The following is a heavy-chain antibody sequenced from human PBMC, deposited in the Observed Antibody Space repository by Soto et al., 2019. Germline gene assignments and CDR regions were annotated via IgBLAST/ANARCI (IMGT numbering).Heavy chain of an antibody. Sequence: QVQLQQWGAGLLKPSETLSLTCAVYGGSFSGYYWTWIRQTPGTGLEWIGEINHSGSTNYNTSLKSRVTISVDTSKSQFSLKLTSVTAADTAVYYCARDKITGLFDYWGQGTLVTVSS. D-gene: IGHD2-8*02. J-gene: IGHJ4*02. CDR1: GGSFSGYY. CDR3: ARDKITGLFDY. V-gene: IGHV4-34*01. CDR2: INHSGST.